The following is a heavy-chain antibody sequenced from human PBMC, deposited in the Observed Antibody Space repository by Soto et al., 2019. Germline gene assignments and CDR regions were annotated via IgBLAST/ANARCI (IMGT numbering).Heavy chain of an antibody. J-gene: IGHJ6*02. V-gene: IGHV4-34*01. CDR2: INHSGST. Sequence: SETLSLTCAVYGGSFSGYYWSWIRQPPGKGLEWIGEINHSGSTNYNPSLKSRVTISVDTSKNQFSLKLSSVTAADTAVYYCARGDYILGYCSGGSCYPRNYYYYGMDVWGQGTTVTVSS. CDR3: ARGDYILGYCSGGSCYPRNYYYYGMDV. CDR1: GGSFSGYY. D-gene: IGHD2-15*01.